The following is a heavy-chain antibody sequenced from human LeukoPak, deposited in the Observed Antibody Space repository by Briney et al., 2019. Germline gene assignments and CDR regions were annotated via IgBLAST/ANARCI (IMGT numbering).Heavy chain of an antibody. CDR1: GFTFSSYS. V-gene: IGHV3-21*01. CDR3: ARPGTAAAGTGWFDP. Sequence: GGSLRLSCAASGFTFSSYSMNWVRQAPGKGLEWVSSISSSSSYIYYADSVKGRFTISRDNAKNSLYLQMNSLGAEDTAVYYCARPGTAAAGTGWFDPWGQGTLVTVSS. CDR2: ISSSSSYI. D-gene: IGHD6-13*01. J-gene: IGHJ5*02.